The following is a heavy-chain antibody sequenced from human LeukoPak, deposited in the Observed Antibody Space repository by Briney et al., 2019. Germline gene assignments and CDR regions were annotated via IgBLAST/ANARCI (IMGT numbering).Heavy chain of an antibody. Sequence: ASVKVSCKASGGTSSSYAISWVRQAPGQGLEWMGGIIPIFGTANYAQKFQGRVTITADKSTSTAYMELSSLRSEDTAVYYCAREIDYYGSGSYYYYYYMDVWGKGTTVTVSS. V-gene: IGHV1-69*06. CDR2: IIPIFGTA. CDR1: GGTSSSYA. J-gene: IGHJ6*03. D-gene: IGHD3-10*01. CDR3: AREIDYYGSGSYYYYYYMDV.